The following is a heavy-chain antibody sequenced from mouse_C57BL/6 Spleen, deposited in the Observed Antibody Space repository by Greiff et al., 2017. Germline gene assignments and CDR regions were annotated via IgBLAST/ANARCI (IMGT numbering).Heavy chain of an antibody. Sequence: QVQLQQSGAELVKPGASVKISCTASGYAFSSYWMNWVNQSPGKGLEWIGQIYPGDGDTNYNGNVKGQVTLTADNASSTDYLQLSSLTSEYSAVYFYEGKEDWDARYAYWGQGTLVTVSA. D-gene: IGHD4-1*01. CDR2: IYPGDGDT. J-gene: IGHJ3*01. V-gene: IGHV1-80*01. CDR1: GYAFSSYW. CDR3: EGKEDWDARYAY.